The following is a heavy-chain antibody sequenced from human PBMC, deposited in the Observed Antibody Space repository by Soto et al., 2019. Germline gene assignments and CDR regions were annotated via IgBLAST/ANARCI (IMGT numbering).Heavy chain of an antibody. D-gene: IGHD1-1*01. CDR2: IYATGTT. J-gene: IGHJ5*02. CDR1: GASISGFY. Sequence: XATLSLTCTVSGASISGFYWSWIRKSAGKGLEWIGRIYATGTTDYNPSLKSRVMMSVDTSKKQFSLKLRSVTAADTAVYYCVRDGTKTLRDWFDPWGQGISVTSPQ. CDR3: VRDGTKTLRDWFDP. V-gene: IGHV4-4*07.